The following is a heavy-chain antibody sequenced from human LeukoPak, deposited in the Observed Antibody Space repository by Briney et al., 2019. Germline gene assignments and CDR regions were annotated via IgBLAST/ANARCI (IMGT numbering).Heavy chain of an antibody. D-gene: IGHD1-26*01. CDR2: ISGSGGST. CDR1: GFTFSSYA. J-gene: IGHJ3*02. V-gene: IGHV3-23*01. CDR3: AKDPIYVGATTDAFDI. Sequence: PGGSLRLSCAASGFTFSSYAMSWVRQAPGKGLEWVSAISGSGGSTYYADSVKGRFTISRDNSKNTLYLQMNSLRAEDTAVYYCAKDPIYVGATTDAFDIWGQGTMVTVSS.